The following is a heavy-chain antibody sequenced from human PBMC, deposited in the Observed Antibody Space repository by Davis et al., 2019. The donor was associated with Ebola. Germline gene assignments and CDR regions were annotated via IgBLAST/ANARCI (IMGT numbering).Heavy chain of an antibody. CDR1: GYTFTNYG. V-gene: IGHV1-18*04. J-gene: IGHJ4*02. Sequence: AASVKVSCKASGYTFTNYGITWVRQAPGQGLEWMGWINPHNGNTNYAQNVQGRVTMTTDTSTSTAYMKLRSLRPEDTAVYYCARRADYWGQGTLVTVSS. CDR3: ARRADY. CDR2: INPHNGNT.